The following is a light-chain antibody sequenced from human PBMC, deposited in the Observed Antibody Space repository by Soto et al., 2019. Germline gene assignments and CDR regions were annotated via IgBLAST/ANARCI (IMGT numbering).Light chain of an antibody. Sequence: EIVLTSFPRTLTVSRGRRATLSCRASRCVSGNLAWYQQKPGQAPRLLIYGASTRATGIPARFSGSGSGTEFTLTISTLQSEDFAVYYCQQYNNWPQTFGQGTKV. CDR3: QQYNNWPQT. V-gene: IGKV3-15*01. J-gene: IGKJ1*01. CDR1: RCVSGN. CDR2: GAS.